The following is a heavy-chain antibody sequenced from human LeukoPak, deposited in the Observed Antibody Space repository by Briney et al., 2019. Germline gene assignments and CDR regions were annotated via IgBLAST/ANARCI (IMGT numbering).Heavy chain of an antibody. CDR2: ISGSGGGT. CDR1: GFTFSTYA. D-gene: IGHD1-26*01. CDR3: AKERATTTTFDY. J-gene: IGHJ4*02. Sequence: GGSLRLSCAASGFTFSTYAMSWVRQAPGKGLEWVSLISGSGGGTYYANSVKGRFTISRDNSKNTLYLQMDSLRTEDTAVYYCAKERATTTTFDYWGQGTLITASS. V-gene: IGHV3-23*01.